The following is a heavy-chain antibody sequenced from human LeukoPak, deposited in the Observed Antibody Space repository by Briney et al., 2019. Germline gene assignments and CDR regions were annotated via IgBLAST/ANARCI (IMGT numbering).Heavy chain of an antibody. CDR1: GSIFSDHY. CDR2: TRDKTNGYTT. Sequence: PGGSLRLSCAASGSIFSDHYMDWVRQAPGKGLEWVGRTRDKTNGYTTEYAASVKGRFAISRDDSKNTLYLQMTSLKTEDTAVYYCVRTYSNSGSWSRTYFDYWGQGILVTVSS. D-gene: IGHD6-13*01. CDR3: VRTYSNSGSWSRTYFDY. J-gene: IGHJ4*02. V-gene: IGHV3-72*01.